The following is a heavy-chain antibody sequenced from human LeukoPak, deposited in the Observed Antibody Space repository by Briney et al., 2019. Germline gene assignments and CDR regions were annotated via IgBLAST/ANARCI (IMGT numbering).Heavy chain of an antibody. CDR2: ISTHNGNT. J-gene: IGHJ4*02. CDR3: ARGDDYGDYWGLY. CDR1: GYTFTKYG. V-gene: IGHV1-18*01. D-gene: IGHD4-17*01. Sequence: ASVKVSCKASGYTFTKYGITWVRQAPGQGREWMGWISTHNGNTNYAQKLQGRVTMTTDTSTSTAYMELRSLISDDAAVYYCARGDDYGDYWGLYWGQGTLVTVSS.